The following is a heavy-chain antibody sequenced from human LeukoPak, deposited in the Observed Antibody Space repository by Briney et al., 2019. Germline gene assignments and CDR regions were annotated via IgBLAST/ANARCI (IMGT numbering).Heavy chain of an antibody. CDR2: INPNSGGT. D-gene: IGHD3-22*01. CDR3: ARVGLPLYYYDSSGYYPPGNWFDP. J-gene: IGHJ5*02. CDR1: GYTFTGYY. Sequence: ASVKVSCKASGYTFTGYYMHWVRQAPGQGLEWMGWINPNSGGTNYAQKFQGRVTMTRDTSISTAYMELSRLRSDDTAVYYCARVGLPLYYYDSSGYYPPGNWFDPWGQGTPVTVSS. V-gene: IGHV1-2*02.